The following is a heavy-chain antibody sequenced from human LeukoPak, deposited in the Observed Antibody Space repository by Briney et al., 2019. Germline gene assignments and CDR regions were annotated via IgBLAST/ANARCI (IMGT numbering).Heavy chain of an antibody. CDR1: GFTFSDSA. V-gene: IGHV3-73*01. D-gene: IGHD1-26*01. J-gene: IGHJ5*02. CDR3: TRDSGTYNWFDP. Sequence: GGSLKLSCVASGFTFSDSAIHWVRQSSGKGLEWIGHMDKETNLYATALAASVKGRFTVSRDDSKNTAYLHMNSLKTEDTALYYCTRDSGTYNWFDPWGQGALVTVSS. CDR2: MDKETNLYAT.